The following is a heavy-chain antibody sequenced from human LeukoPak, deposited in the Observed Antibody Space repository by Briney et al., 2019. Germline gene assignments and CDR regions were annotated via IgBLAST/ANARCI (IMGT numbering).Heavy chain of an antibody. Sequence: GGSLRLSCAASGFTFNSYAMSWVRQAPGKGLEWVSSISSSSSYIYYADSVKGRFTISRDNAKNSLYLQMNSLRAEDTAVYYCTRQQSSSWTASFDYWGQGTLVTVSS. J-gene: IGHJ4*02. CDR3: TRQQSSSWTASFDY. D-gene: IGHD6-13*01. CDR2: ISSSSSYI. CDR1: GFTFNSYA. V-gene: IGHV3-21*01.